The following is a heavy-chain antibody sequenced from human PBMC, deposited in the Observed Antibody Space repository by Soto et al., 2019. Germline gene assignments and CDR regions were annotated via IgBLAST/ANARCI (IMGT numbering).Heavy chain of an antibody. Sequence: PGGSLRLSCAASGFTFSNYGMHWVRQAPGKGLEWVALISYDGINKYYTDSVKGRFTFSRDNFKNTLYLQMNSLRAEDTAVFYCAKGGGYDAYCDYWRLGTLVTVSS. CDR1: GFTFSNYG. J-gene: IGHJ4*02. V-gene: IGHV3-30*18. CDR3: AKGGGYDAYCDY. D-gene: IGHD5-12*01. CDR2: ISYDGINK.